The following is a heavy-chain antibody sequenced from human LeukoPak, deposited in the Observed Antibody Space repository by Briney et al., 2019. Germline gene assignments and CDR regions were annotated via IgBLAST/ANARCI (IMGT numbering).Heavy chain of an antibody. J-gene: IGHJ4*02. D-gene: IGHD3-3*01. CDR2: INSDGSST. V-gene: IGHV3-74*01. CDR1: GFSFSDYW. Sequence: GGSLRLSCAASGFSFSDYWMHWVRQAPGEGLVWVSRINSDGSSTSYADSVKGRFTISRDNAKNTLYLQMNSLRAEDTAVYYCAKGTYDFWSALDYWGQGILVTVSS. CDR3: AKGTYDFWSALDY.